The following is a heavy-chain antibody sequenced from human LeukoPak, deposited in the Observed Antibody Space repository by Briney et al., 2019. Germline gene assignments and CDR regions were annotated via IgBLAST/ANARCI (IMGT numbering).Heavy chain of an antibody. D-gene: IGHD6-19*01. J-gene: IGHJ6*02. CDR3: ARSSSGWKNYYYSYGMDV. Sequence: SETLSLTCAVYGGSFSGYYWSWIRQPPGKGLEWIGEINHSGSTNYNPSLKSRVTISVDTSKNQFSLKLSSVTAADTAVYYCARSSSGWKNYYYSYGMDVWGQGTTVTVSS. V-gene: IGHV4-34*01. CDR1: GGSFSGYY. CDR2: INHSGST.